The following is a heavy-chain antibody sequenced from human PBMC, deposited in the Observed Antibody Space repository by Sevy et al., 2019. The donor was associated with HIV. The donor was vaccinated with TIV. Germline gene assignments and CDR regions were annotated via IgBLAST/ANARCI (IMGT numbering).Heavy chain of an antibody. J-gene: IGHJ4*02. D-gene: IGHD5-12*01. CDR3: ARATRDGYNPRPFDY. CDR2: ISVYNGNT. V-gene: IGHV1-18*01. CDR1: GFSFIDYG. Sequence: ASVKVFCKCSGFSFIDYGFSWVRQAPGQGLEWMAWISVYNGNTNYAQKFQGRVAVTVDSTTKTAYMELKSLRSDDTAVYYCARATRDGYNPRPFDYRGQGTLVTVSS.